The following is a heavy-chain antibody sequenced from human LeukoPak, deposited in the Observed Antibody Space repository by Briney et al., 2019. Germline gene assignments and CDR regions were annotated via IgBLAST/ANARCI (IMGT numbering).Heavy chain of an antibody. J-gene: IGHJ4*02. D-gene: IGHD3-10*01. CDR1: GDSISSYY. V-gene: IGHV4-59*08. CDR2: IYYSGST. Sequence: SETLSLTCTVSGDSISSYYWSWIRQPPGKGLEWIGYIYYSGSTNYNPSLKSRVSISVDTSKNQYSLKLSSVTAADTAVYYCASRNGYYGSGRAYYFDYWGQGKLVTVSS. CDR3: ASRNGYYGSGRAYYFDY.